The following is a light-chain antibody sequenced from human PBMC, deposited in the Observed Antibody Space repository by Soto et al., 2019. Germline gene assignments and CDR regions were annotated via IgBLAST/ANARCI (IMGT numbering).Light chain of an antibody. Sequence: EIVMPQSPATLSVSPGERATLSCRASQSVSSNLAWYQQKPGQAPRLLIYDASNRATGIPARFSGSGSATDFTLTISSLEPEDFAVYYCQQRSSWITFGQGTRLEIK. J-gene: IGKJ5*01. CDR3: QQRSSWIT. CDR1: QSVSSN. CDR2: DAS. V-gene: IGKV3-11*01.